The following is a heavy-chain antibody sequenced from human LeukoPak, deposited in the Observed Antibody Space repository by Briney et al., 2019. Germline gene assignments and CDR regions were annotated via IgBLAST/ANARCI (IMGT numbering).Heavy chain of an antibody. D-gene: IGHD3-16*01. V-gene: IGHV4-31*03. CDR3: ARGEKYDVPYYYYMDV. CDR1: GGSISSGGYY. CDR2: IYYSGST. J-gene: IGHJ6*03. Sequence: PSQTLSLTCTVSGGSISSGGYYWSWIRQHPGKGLEWIGYIYYSGSTYYNPSLKSRVTISVDTSKNQFSLKLSSVTAADTAVYYCARGEKYDVPYYYYMDVRGKGTTVTVSS.